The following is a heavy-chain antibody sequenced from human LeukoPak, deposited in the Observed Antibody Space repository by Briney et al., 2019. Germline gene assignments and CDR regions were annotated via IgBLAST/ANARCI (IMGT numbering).Heavy chain of an antibody. D-gene: IGHD3-16*01. J-gene: IGHJ4*02. CDR2: ISDSSDTT. Sequence: PGGSLRLSCAASGFTFSSNAMSWVRQAPGEGLEWVSTISDSSDTTYYADSVKGRVITSRDNSKNTLFLQMHSLRAEDTAVYYCAKDLFGYFDCRGQGTLVTVSS. CDR1: GFTFSSNA. CDR3: AKDLFGYFDC. V-gene: IGHV3-23*01.